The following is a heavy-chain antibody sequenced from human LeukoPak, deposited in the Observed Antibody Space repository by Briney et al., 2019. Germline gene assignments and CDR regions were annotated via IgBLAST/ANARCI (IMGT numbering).Heavy chain of an antibody. Sequence: PGKSLRLSCAASGFTFRSHGMHWVRQAPGKGLEWVGVILYDGSDSYYTDSVKGRFTLSRDNSKNTLYLQMNSLRAEDTAVYYCERDQMKQVFGVVIIPNYYYYGMDVWGQGTTVTVSS. CDR3: ERDQMKQVFGVVIIPNYYYYGMDV. CDR1: GFTFRSHG. V-gene: IGHV3-33*05. J-gene: IGHJ6*02. CDR2: ILYDGSDS. D-gene: IGHD3-3*01.